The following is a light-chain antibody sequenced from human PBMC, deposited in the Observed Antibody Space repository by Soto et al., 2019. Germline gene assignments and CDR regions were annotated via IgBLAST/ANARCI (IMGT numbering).Light chain of an antibody. CDR1: QRISNS. Sequence: DIQMTQSPSSLSASVGDRVTITCRASQRISNSLNWYQQKPGKAPDLLIYAASNLQSGVPSRFSGSGSETDFPLAISSLQPEDFATYYCQQSYSSPQMYTFGQGTKLEIK. V-gene: IGKV1-39*01. CDR3: QQSYSSPQMYT. CDR2: AAS. J-gene: IGKJ2*01.